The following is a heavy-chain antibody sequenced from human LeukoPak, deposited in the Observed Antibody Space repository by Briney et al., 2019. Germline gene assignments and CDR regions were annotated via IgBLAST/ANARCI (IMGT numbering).Heavy chain of an antibody. CDR3: AKGTMARGFDY. D-gene: IGHD3-10*01. Sequence: GGSLRLSCAASGFTFSGYAMNWVRQPPGKGLEWVSAINGGGSSTYYADSVRGRFTVSRDNSKNTLYLQMNSLRAEDTALYYCAKGTMARGFDYWGQGTLVTVSS. J-gene: IGHJ4*02. V-gene: IGHV3-23*01. CDR1: GFTFSGYA. CDR2: INGGGSST.